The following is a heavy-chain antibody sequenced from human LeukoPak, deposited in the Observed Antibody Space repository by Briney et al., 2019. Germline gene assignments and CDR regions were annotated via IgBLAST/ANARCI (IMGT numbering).Heavy chain of an antibody. V-gene: IGHV1-2*06. CDR2: INPNSGDT. CDR1: GYTFTGYY. D-gene: IGHD2-15*01. J-gene: IGHJ4*02. Sequence: ASVKVSCKASGYTFTGYYMHWVRQAPGQGLEWMGRINPNSGDTSYAQKFQGRVTMTRDTSISTAYMELSRLRSDDTAVYYCAREYCSGGICYAYFDYWGQGTLVTASS. CDR3: AREYCSGGICYAYFDY.